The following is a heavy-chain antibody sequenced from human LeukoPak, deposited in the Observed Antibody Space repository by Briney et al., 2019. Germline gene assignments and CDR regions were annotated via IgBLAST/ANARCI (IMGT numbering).Heavy chain of an antibody. D-gene: IGHD2-2*01. CDR1: GFTFSSYG. CDR2: IRYDGSNK. CDR3: ARGNQDIVVVPAATQPYYYYYYMDV. V-gene: IGHV3-33*01. J-gene: IGHJ6*03. Sequence: GGSLRLSCAASGFTFSSYGMHWVRQAPGKGLEWVAVIRYDGSNKYYADFVKGRFTISRDNSKNTLYLQMNSLRAEDTAVYYCARGNQDIVVVPAATQPYYYYYYMDVWGKGTTVTVSS.